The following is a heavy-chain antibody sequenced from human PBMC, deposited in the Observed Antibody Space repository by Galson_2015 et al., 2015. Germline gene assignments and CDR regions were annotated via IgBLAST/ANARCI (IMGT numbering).Heavy chain of an antibody. Sequence: SLRLSCAASGFTFGDYAMSWFRQAPGKGLEWVGFIRSKAYGGTTEYAASVKGRFTISRDDSKSIAYLQMNSLKTEDTAVYYCTRYDFWSGYPFYYFDYWGQGTLVTVSS. D-gene: IGHD3-3*01. CDR2: IRSKAYGGTT. V-gene: IGHV3-49*03. CDR1: GFTFGDYA. J-gene: IGHJ4*02. CDR3: TRYDFWSGYPFYYFDY.